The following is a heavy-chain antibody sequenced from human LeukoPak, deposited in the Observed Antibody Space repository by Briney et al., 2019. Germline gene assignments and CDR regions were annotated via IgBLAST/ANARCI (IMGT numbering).Heavy chain of an antibody. J-gene: IGHJ3*02. D-gene: IGHD6-13*01. CDR2: ISSSSSYI. V-gene: IGHV3-21*01. Sequence: PGGSLRLSCAASGFTFSCYSMNWVRQAPGKGLEWVSSISSSSSYIYYADSVKGRFTISRDNAKNSLYLQMNSLRAEDTAVYYCARDLLNSSSWYKVRAFDIWGQGTMVTVSS. CDR3: ARDLLNSSSWYKVRAFDI. CDR1: GFTFSCYS.